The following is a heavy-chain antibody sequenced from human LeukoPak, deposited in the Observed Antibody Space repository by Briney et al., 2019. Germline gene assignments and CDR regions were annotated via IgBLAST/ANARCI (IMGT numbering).Heavy chain of an antibody. D-gene: IGHD1-7*01. CDR2: IYTSGST. V-gene: IGHV4-61*02. CDR1: GGSITGGLYY. J-gene: IGHJ4*02. Sequence: SETLSLTCTVSGGSITGGLYYWSWIRQPAGEGLEWIGRIYTSGSTNYNPSLKSRVTISLDSSKNQFSLKLSSVTAADTSVYSCARGNYGTFDYWGQGTLVTVSS. CDR3: ARGNYGTFDY.